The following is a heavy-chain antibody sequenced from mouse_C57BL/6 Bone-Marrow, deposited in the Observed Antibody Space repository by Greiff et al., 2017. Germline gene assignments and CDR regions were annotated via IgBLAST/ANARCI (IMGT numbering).Heavy chain of an antibody. D-gene: IGHD1-1*01. CDR2: IRNKANGYTT. CDR1: GFTFTDYY. J-gene: IGHJ4*01. CDR3: ARDLTTGEAMDD. Sequence: EVQLVESGGGLVQPGGSLSLSCAASGFTFTDYYMSWVRQPPGKALEWLGFIRNKANGYTTEYSASVKGRFTISRDNSQSILYLQMNALRAEDSATYYCARDLTTGEAMDDWGKGTSVTVAS. V-gene: IGHV7-3*01.